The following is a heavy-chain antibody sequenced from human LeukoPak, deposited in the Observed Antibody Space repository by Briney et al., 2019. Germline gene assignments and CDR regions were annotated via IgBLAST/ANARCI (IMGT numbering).Heavy chain of an antibody. V-gene: IGHV4-38-2*02. D-gene: IGHD3-10*01. CDR1: GYSISSGYY. CDR3: ARAPYYYGSGSYLDY. J-gene: IGHJ4*02. Sequence: SETLSLTCTVSGYSISSGYYWGWIRQPPGKGLEWIGSIYHSGSTYYNPSLKSRVTISVDTSKNQFSLELSSVTAADTAVYYCARAPYYYGSGSYLDYWGQGTLVTVSS. CDR2: IYHSGST.